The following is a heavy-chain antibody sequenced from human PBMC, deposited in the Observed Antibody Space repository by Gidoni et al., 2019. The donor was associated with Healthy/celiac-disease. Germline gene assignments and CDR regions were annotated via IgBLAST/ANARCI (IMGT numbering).Heavy chain of an antibody. CDR2: IKQDGSEK. V-gene: IGHV3-7*01. J-gene: IGHJ3*02. CDR1: GFTFSSYW. D-gene: IGHD5-12*01. CDR3: ARDTPLIDGYGPDAFDI. Sequence: EVQLVESGGGLVQPGGSLRLSCAASGFTFSSYWMSWVRQAPGKGLEWVANIKQDGSEKYYVDSVKGRFTISRDNAKNSLYLQMNSLRAEDTAVYYCARDTPLIDGYGPDAFDIWGQGTMVTVSS.